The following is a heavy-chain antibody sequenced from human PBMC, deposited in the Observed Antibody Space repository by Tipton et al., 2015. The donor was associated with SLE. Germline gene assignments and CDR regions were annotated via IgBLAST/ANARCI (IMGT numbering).Heavy chain of an antibody. V-gene: IGHV4-34*01. CDR3: ARGIAATGTPFDY. CDR1: GGSFSSYY. J-gene: IGHJ4*02. CDR2: INHSGST. Sequence: LRLSCAVYGGSFSSYYWSWIRQPPGKGLQWIGEINHSGSTNYNPSLKSRVTISVDTSKNQFSLKLSSVTAADTAVYYCARGIAATGTPFDYWGQGTLVTVSS. D-gene: IGHD6-13*01.